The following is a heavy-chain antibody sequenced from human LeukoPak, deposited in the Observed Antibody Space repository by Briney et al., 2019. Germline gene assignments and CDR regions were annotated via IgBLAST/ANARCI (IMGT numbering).Heavy chain of an antibody. CDR2: IRYDGSNK. CDR1: GFTFSSYG. CDR3: AKGPLGDIVLMVYAPPFDY. J-gene: IGHJ4*02. D-gene: IGHD2-8*01. V-gene: IGHV3-30*02. Sequence: GGSLRLSCAASGFTFSSYGMHWVRQAPGKGLEWVAFIRYDGSNKYYADSVKGRFTISRDNSKNTLYLQMNSLRAEDTAVYYRAKGPLGDIVLMVYAPPFDYWGQGTLVTVSS.